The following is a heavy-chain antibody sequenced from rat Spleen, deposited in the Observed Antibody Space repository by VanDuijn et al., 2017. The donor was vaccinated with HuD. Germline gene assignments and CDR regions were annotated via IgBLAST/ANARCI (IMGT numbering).Heavy chain of an antibody. Sequence: EVQLVESGGGLVQPGRSLKLSCAASGFTFSNYGMAWVRQAPTKGLEWVATISYDGSSTYYRDSVKGRFTISRDNARITLYLQMDSLRSEDTATYYCTTLSLFWGPGTMVTVSS. V-gene: IGHV5-29*01. CDR2: ISYDGSST. CDR3: TTLSLF. J-gene: IGHJ1*01. CDR1: GFTFSNYG.